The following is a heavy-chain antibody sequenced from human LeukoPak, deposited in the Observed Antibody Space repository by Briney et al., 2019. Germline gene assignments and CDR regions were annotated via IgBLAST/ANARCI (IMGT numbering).Heavy chain of an antibody. CDR1: GGSISSYY. J-gene: IGHJ5*02. CDR3: ARDRVQNWFDP. CDR2: IYYSGST. V-gene: IGHV4-59*01. Sequence: SETVSLTCTVSGGSISSYYWSWIRQPPGKGLEWIGYIYYSGSTNYNPSLKSRVTISVDTPKNQFSLKLSSVTAADTAVYYCARDRVQNWFDPWGQGTLVTVSS. D-gene: IGHD3-10*01.